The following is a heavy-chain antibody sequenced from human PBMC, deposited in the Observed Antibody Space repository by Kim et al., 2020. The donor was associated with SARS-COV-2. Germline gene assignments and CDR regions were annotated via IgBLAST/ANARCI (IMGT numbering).Heavy chain of an antibody. D-gene: IGHD4-17*01. CDR3: ARHDYGGNSGYDY. Sequence: SETLSLTCTVSGGSISSYYWSWIRQPPGKGLEWIGYIYYSGSTNYNPSLKSRVTISVDTSKNQFSLKLSSVTAADTAVYYCARHDYGGNSGYDYWGQGTLVTVSS. CDR2: IYYSGST. V-gene: IGHV4-59*08. CDR1: GGSISSYY. J-gene: IGHJ4*02.